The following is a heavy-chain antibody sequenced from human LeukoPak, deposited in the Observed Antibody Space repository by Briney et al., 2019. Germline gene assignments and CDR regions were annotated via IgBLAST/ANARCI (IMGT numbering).Heavy chain of an antibody. V-gene: IGHV1-2*02. D-gene: IGHD5-12*01. CDR2: INPNSGGA. CDR1: GYTFTGYY. J-gene: IGHJ4*02. Sequence: GASVKVSCKASGYTFTGYYMHWVRQAPGQGLEGMGWINPNSGGANYAQKFQGRVTMTRDTSISTAYMELSRLRSDDTAVYYCASQYSGYDSGFDYWGQGTLVTVSS. CDR3: ASQYSGYDSGFDY.